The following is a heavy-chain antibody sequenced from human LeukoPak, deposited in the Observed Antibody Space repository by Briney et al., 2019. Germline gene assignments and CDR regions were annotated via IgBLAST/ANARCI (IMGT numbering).Heavy chain of an antibody. J-gene: IGHJ3*01. D-gene: IGHD3-9*01. CDR1: TFTFSNYR. V-gene: IGHV3-7*04. Sequence: GGSLRLSCAASTFTFSNYRMNWGRQAPGKGLEWVASIKQDGSEKDYVDSVKGRFTISRDNAKNSLYLQMNSLRAEDTAIYYCARDRRYHDAFDVWGQGTRVTVSS. CDR3: ARDRRYHDAFDV. CDR2: IKQDGSEK.